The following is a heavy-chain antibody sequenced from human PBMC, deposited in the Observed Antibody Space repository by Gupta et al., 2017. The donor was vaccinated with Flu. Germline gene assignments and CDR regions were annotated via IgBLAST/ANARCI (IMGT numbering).Heavy chain of an antibody. CDR3: NRGKLERRHWIGIDY. D-gene: IGHD1-1*01. CDR2: GGTT. V-gene: IGHV3-49*02. J-gene: IGHJ4*02. Sequence: GGTTEYAASVKDRFTIARDDSRSIAYLQMNSLKTEDTAVYYCNRGKLERRHWIGIDYWGQGTLVTVSA.